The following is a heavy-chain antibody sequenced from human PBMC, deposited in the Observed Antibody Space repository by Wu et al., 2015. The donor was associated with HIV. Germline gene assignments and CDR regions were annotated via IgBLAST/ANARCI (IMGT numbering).Heavy chain of an antibody. V-gene: IGHV1-69*13. CDR1: GATFSSYA. Sequence: QVQLLQSGAEVKNPGSVQXGSPARLLGATFSSYALSWVRQAPGQGLEWMGRLIPMYGTGNYAQKFQGRVTITADESTSTAYMDVSGLRSDDTAVYYCAGGGGRTSMDPFDFWGQGTLVTVSS. CDR2: LIPMYGTG. CDR3: AGGGGRTSMDPFDF. D-gene: IGHD5-18*01. J-gene: IGHJ4*02.